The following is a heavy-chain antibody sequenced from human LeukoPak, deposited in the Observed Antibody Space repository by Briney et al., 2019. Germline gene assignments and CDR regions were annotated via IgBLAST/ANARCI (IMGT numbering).Heavy chain of an antibody. J-gene: IGHJ4*02. CDR2: IYHSGST. V-gene: IGHV4-38-2*02. CDR1: GYSISSGYY. Sequence: SETLPLTCTVSGYSISSGYYWGWIRQPPGKGLEWIGSIYHSGSTYYNPSLKGRVTISVDTSKNQFSLKLSSVTAADTAVYYCARDGSSGYYIPYYFDYWGQGTLVTVSS. CDR3: ARDGSSGYYIPYYFDY. D-gene: IGHD3-22*01.